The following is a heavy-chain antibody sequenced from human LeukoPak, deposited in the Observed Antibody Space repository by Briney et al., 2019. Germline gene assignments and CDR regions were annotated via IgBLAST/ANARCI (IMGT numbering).Heavy chain of an antibody. D-gene: IGHD2-2*01. Sequence: GASVKVSCKASGYNFISYAISWVRQAPGQGLEWMGWINTYNGNTNYAQNYQGRVTMTTDTSTSTAYMELRSLRSDDTAVYYCARGVVVVPAAPYYYYGMDVWGQGTTVTVSS. J-gene: IGHJ6*02. CDR2: INTYNGNT. V-gene: IGHV1-18*01. CDR3: ARGVVVVPAAPYYYYGMDV. CDR1: GYNFISYA.